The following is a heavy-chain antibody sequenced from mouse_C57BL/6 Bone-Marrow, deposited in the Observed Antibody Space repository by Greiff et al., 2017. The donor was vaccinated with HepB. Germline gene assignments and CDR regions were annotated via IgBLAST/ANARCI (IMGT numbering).Heavy chain of an antibody. D-gene: IGHD2-3*01. CDR3: ARERLLRYFDV. CDR2: INPNYGTT. V-gene: IGHV1-39*01. J-gene: IGHJ1*03. Sequence: VQLKESGPELVKPGASVKISCKASGYSFTDYNMNWVKQSNGKSLEWIGVINPNYGTTSYNQKFKGKATLTVDQSSSTAYMHLNSLTSEDTAVYYCARERLLRYFDVWGTGTTVTVSS. CDR1: GYSFTDYN.